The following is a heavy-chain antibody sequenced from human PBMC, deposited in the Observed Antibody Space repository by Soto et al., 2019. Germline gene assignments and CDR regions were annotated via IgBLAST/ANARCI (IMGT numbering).Heavy chain of an antibody. Sequence: GEPLKISCEGSGYNFPYFLLTWVRQMAGKGLEWMGTIDPSDSYTDYSPSFQGHVTLSADKSRSTAYLQWRSLKASDTAMYYCARHEATYYNFYGMDVWGQGTTVNVS. CDR3: ARHEATYYNFYGMDV. CDR1: GYNFPYFL. CDR2: IDPSDSYT. J-gene: IGHJ6*02. V-gene: IGHV5-10-1*01.